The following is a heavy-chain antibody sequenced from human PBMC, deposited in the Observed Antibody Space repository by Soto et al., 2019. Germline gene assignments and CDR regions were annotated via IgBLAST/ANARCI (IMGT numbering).Heavy chain of an antibody. V-gene: IGHV3-23*01. D-gene: IGHD3-9*01. CDR2: ISGSGGST. Sequence: LRLSCAASGFTFSSYAMSWVRQAPGKGLEWVSAISGSGGSTYYADSVKGRFTISRDNSKNTLYLQMNSLRAEDTAVYYCAKCGLRYFDWLSDYWGQGTLVTVSS. CDR3: AKCGLRYFDWLSDY. CDR1: GFTFSSYA. J-gene: IGHJ4*02.